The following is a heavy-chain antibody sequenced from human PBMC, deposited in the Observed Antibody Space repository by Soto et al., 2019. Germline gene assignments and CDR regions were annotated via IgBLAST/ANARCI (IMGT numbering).Heavy chain of an antibody. CDR1: GGSFSGYY. D-gene: IGHD3-10*01. CDR3: ARSRGDGSGSYPVAY. J-gene: IGHJ4*02. V-gene: IGHV4-34*01. Sequence: QVQLQQWGAGLLKPSETLSLTCAVYGGSFSGYYWSWIRQRPGKGLGWIGDINHSGSTNYNPCLKRPVPISVDTSKNQFSLALSSVTAAETVVYYCARSRGDGSGSYPVAYWGQGNLVTVPP. CDR2: INHSGST.